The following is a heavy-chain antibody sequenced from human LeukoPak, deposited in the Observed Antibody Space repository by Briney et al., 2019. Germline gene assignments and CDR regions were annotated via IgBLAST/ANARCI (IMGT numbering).Heavy chain of an antibody. V-gene: IGHV4-59*08. CDR1: GGSISSYY. CDR2: IYYNGST. J-gene: IGHJ5*02. CDR3: ARLTNWFDP. Sequence: SETLSLTCTVSGGSISSYYWSWIRQPPGKGLEWIGYIYYNGSTNYNPSLKSRVTISVDTSKNQFSLKLSSVTAADTAVYYCARLTNWFDPWGQGTWSPSPQ.